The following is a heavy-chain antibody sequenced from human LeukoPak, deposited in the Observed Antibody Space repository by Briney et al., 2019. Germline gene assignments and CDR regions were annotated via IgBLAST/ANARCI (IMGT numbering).Heavy chain of an antibody. V-gene: IGHV4-4*02. Sequence: SETLSLTCAVSGGSISSSNWWSWVRQPPGKGLEWIGEIYHSGSTNYNPSLKSRVTISVDTSKNQFSLKLSSVTAADTAVYYCARDYRQGNWFGPWGPGTLVTVSS. J-gene: IGHJ5*02. CDR1: GGSISSSNW. CDR3: ARDYRQGNWFGP. CDR2: IYHSGST. D-gene: IGHD3-16*02.